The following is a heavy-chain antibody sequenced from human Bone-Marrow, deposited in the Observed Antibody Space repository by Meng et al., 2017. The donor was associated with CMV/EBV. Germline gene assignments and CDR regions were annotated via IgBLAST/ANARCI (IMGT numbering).Heavy chain of an antibody. Sequence: GSLRLSCAASGFTFSSYEMNWVRQAPGKGLEWVGEINHSGSTNYNPSLKSRVTISVDTSKNQFSLKLSSVTAADTAVYYCARVKLLPATANPHYYYYYGMDVWGQGTTVTVSS. J-gene: IGHJ6*02. CDR3: ARVKLLPATANPHYYYYYGMDV. CDR2: INHSGST. D-gene: IGHD3-10*01. V-gene: IGHV4-34*01. CDR1: GFTFSSYE.